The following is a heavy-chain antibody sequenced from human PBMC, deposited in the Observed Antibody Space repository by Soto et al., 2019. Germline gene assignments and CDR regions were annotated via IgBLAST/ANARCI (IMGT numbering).Heavy chain of an antibody. D-gene: IGHD2-21*02. V-gene: IGHV1-69*12. Sequence: QVQLVQSGAEVKKPGSSVKVSCKASGGTFSSYAISWVRQAPGQGLEWMGGIIPIFGTANYAQKFQGRVTINADDSPGKAYMEQSSLRAEDTAVYYCAGERGRRLLFRYYFDYWGQGTLVTVSS. CDR2: IIPIFGTA. CDR1: GGTFSSYA. CDR3: AGERGRRLLFRYYFDY. J-gene: IGHJ4*02.